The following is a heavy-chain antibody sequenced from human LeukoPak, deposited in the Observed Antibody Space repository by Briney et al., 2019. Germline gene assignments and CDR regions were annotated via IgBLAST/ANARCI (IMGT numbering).Heavy chain of an antibody. V-gene: IGHV4-34*01. CDR1: GGSFSGHF. CDR3: ARAGYSSGWYWFDP. D-gene: IGHD6-19*01. Sequence: SETLSLTCAVYGGSFSGHFWIWIRQPPGKGLEWIGEINHSGSTNYNPSLKSRVTISVDTSKNQFSLKLSSVTAADTAVYYCARAGYSSGWYWFDPWGQGTLVTVSS. CDR2: INHSGST. J-gene: IGHJ5*02.